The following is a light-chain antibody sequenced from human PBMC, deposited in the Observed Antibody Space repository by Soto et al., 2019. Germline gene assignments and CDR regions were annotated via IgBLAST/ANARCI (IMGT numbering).Light chain of an antibody. CDR2: EVS. CDR3: FSYTSSGTYV. V-gene: IGLV2-14*01. J-gene: IGLJ1*01. CDR1: SSDVGNYKY. Sequence: QSALTQPASVSGSPGQSITISCTGTSSDVGNYKYVSWYQQHPGKAPKLMIYEVSHRPSGVSNRFAGSNSGNTASLTISGQQAEDDTDYYCFSYTSSGTYVFGAGTKLTVL.